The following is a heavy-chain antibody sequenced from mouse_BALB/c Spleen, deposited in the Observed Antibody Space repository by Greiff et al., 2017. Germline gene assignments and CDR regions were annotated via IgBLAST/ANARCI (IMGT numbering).Heavy chain of an antibody. Sequence: EVKLVESGGDLVKPGGSLKLSCAASGFTFSSYGMSWVRQTPDKRLEWVATISSGGSYTYYPDRVKGRFTISRDNAKNTLYLQMSSLKSEDTAMYYCARHRGSSYDYAMDYWGQGTSVTVSS. CDR2: ISSGGSYT. V-gene: IGHV5-6*01. CDR3: ARHRGSSYDYAMDY. J-gene: IGHJ4*01. D-gene: IGHD1-1*01. CDR1: GFTFSSYG.